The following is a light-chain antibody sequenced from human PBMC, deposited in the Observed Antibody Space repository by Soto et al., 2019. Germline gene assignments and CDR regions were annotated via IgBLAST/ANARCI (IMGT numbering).Light chain of an antibody. CDR1: QSVSNN. CDR2: DAS. Sequence: EIVLTQSPGTLSLSPGERAALSCRASQSVSNNYLVWYQQKPGQAPRLLIYDASTGATGIPARFSGSGSGTEFTLTISSLQSEDFAVYYCQQYDNWPLTFGGGTKVDIK. V-gene: IGKV3-15*01. J-gene: IGKJ4*01. CDR3: QQYDNWPLT.